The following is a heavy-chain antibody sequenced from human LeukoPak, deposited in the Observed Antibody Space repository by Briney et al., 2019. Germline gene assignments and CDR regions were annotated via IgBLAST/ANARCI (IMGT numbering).Heavy chain of an antibody. D-gene: IGHD1-26*01. Sequence: SETLSLTCTVSGTSISNRDFHWGWIRQPPGKGLEWIGSIYYGGTTFYNPSLKSRVTMSVDTSKNQFSLKLTSATAADTAVYYCARPTAVGANKGYFDYWGQGTLVTVSS. CDR2: IYYGGTT. V-gene: IGHV4-39*01. CDR3: ARPTAVGANKGYFDY. J-gene: IGHJ4*02. CDR1: GTSISNRDFH.